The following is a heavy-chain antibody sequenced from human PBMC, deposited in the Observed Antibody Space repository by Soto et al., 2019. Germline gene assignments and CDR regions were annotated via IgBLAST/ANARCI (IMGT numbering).Heavy chain of an antibody. V-gene: IGHV3-23*01. CDR2: ISGSGGGT. CDR3: AKHLSNGSPDY. D-gene: IGHD2-15*01. CDR1: GFTFSSYA. J-gene: IGHJ4*02. Sequence: GGSLRLSCAASGFTFSSYAMSWVRQAPGKGLEWASLISGSGGGTYYADSVKGRFTISRDNSKNTLYLQMNSLRAEDTAVFYCAKHLSNGSPDYWGQGTLVTVSS.